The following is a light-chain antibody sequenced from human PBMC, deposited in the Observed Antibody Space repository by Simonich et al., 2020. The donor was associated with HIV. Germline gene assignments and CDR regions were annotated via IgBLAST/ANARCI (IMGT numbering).Light chain of an antibody. Sequence: DIVMTQTPLSLSVTLGQPASISCKSSQSLLHSDGKTYLYWYLQKPGQSPQLLIYEVFNRCSGVPDRFSGSGSGTDFTLKISRVEAEDVGVYYCMQSIQFPPWTFGQGTKVEIK. CDR1: QSLLHSDGKTY. CDR3: MQSIQFPPWT. J-gene: IGKJ1*01. CDR2: EVF. V-gene: IGKV2D-29*02.